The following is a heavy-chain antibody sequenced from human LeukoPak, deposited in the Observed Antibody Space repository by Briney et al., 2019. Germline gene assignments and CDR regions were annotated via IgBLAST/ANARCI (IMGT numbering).Heavy chain of an antibody. D-gene: IGHD3-3*01. J-gene: IGHJ5*02. CDR2: INPNSGGT. CDR3: ARDLSISGAYNWFDP. V-gene: IGHV1-2*02. Sequence: ASVTVSCRASGYTFTAYYMHWVRQAPGQGLEWMGWINPNSGGTNYAQKFQGRVTMTRDTSITTAYMELSRLRSDDTAVYYCARDLSISGAYNWFDPWGQGTLVTVSS. CDR1: GYTFTAYY.